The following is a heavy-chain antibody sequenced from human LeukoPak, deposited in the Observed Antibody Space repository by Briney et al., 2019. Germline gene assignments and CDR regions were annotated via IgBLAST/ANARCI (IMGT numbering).Heavy chain of an antibody. Sequence: SETLSLTCTVSGGSIGSYYWSWIRQPPGKGLEWVGYMYHSGTTNYNPSLRGRVTISEDTSTNQFYLKLTSVTAADTAVYYCASGVSDVYYDSSGYYPPLEYWGQGTLVTVSS. CDR3: ASGVSDVYYDSSGYYPPLEY. V-gene: IGHV4-59*08. J-gene: IGHJ4*02. D-gene: IGHD3-22*01. CDR2: MYHSGTT. CDR1: GGSIGSYY.